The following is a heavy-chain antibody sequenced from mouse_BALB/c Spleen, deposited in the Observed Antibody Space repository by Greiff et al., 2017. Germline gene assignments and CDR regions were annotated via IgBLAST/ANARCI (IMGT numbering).Heavy chain of an antibody. V-gene: IGHV5-6-3*01. Sequence: EVKVVESGGGLVQPGGSLKLSCAASGFTFSSYGMSWVRQTPDKRLELVATINSNGGSTYYPDSVKGRFTISRDNAKNTLYLQMSSLKSEDTAMYYCARDRGLGFAYWGQGTLVTVSA. CDR1: GFTFSSYG. CDR3: ARDRGLGFAY. D-gene: IGHD3-3*01. J-gene: IGHJ3*01. CDR2: INSNGGST.